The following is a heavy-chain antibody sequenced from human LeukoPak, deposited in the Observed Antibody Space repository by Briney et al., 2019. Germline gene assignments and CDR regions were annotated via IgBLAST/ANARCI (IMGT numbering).Heavy chain of an antibody. V-gene: IGHV3-30-3*01. CDR2: ISYDGSNK. D-gene: IGHD3-16*01. CDR1: GFTFSSYA. CDR3: ARDGGSH. Sequence: GGSLRLSCAASGFTFSSYAMHWVRQAPGKGLEWVAVISYDGSNKYYADSVKGRFTISRDNSKNTLYLQMNSLGPEDTALYYCARDGGSHWGQGTLVAVSS. J-gene: IGHJ4*02.